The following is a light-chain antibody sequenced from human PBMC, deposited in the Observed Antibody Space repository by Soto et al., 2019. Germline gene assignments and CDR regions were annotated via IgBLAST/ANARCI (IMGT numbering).Light chain of an antibody. CDR3: SSYTTSSTYV. V-gene: IGLV2-14*01. CDR1: SSDVGGYNY. CDR2: EVT. Sequence: QSVLTQPASVSGSPGQSITISCTGTSSDVGGYNYVSWYQQHPGKAPKLLIYEVTNRPSGVSNRFSGSKSGNTASLTISGLQAGEDTDYYCSSYTTSSTYVFGTGTKVTVL. J-gene: IGLJ1*01.